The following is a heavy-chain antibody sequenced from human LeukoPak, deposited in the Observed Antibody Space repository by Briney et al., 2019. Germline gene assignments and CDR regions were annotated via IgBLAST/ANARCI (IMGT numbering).Heavy chain of an antibody. J-gene: IGHJ4*02. V-gene: IGHV4-30-2*01. Sequence: PSETLSLTCAVSGGSISSGGYSWSWIRQPPGKGLEWIGYIYHSGSTYYNPSLKSRVTISVDRSKNQFSLKLSSVTAADTAVYYCARGRSSGWTYFDYWGQGTLVTVSS. CDR2: IYHSGST. D-gene: IGHD6-19*01. CDR1: GGSISSGGYS. CDR3: ARGRSSGWTYFDY.